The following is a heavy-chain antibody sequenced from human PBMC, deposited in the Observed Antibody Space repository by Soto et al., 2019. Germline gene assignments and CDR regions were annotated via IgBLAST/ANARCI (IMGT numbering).Heavy chain of an antibody. V-gene: IGHV1-18*01. D-gene: IGHD1-26*01. CDR3: ARGPPLLWAPILGATRVFDI. J-gene: IGHJ3*02. Sequence: ASVKVSCKASGYTFTSYGISWVRQAPGQGLEWMGWISPYTGNTNYAQKLQGRVTMTTDTSTSTAYMELRSLRSDDTAVYYCARGPPLLWAPILGATRVFDIWGQGTMVTVSS. CDR2: ISPYTGNT. CDR1: GYTFTSYG.